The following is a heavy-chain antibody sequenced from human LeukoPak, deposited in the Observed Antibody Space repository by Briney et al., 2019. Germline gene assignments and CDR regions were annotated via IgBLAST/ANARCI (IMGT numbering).Heavy chain of an antibody. Sequence: ASVKVSCKASGYTFTGYYMHWVRQAPGQGLEWMGWINPNSGGTNYAQKFQGRVTMTRDTSISTAYMELSRLRSDDTAVYYCARAHSSSWGRYYFDYWGQGTLVTVSS. V-gene: IGHV1-2*02. CDR1: GYTFTGYY. D-gene: IGHD6-13*01. CDR3: ARAHSSSWGRYYFDY. J-gene: IGHJ4*02. CDR2: INPNSGGT.